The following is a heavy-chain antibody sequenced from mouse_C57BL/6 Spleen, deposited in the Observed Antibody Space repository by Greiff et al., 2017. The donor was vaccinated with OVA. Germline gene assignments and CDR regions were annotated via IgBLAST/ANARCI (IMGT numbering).Heavy chain of an antibody. CDR1: GYTFTDYY. Sequence: EVQLQQSGPELVKPGASVKISCKASGYTFTDYYMNWVKQSHGKSLEWIGDINPNNGGTSYNQKFKGKATLTVDKSSSTAYMELRSLTSGDSAVYYCARVGPYAMDYWGQGTSVTVSS. CDR3: ARVGPYAMDY. V-gene: IGHV1-26*01. J-gene: IGHJ4*01. CDR2: INPNNGGT.